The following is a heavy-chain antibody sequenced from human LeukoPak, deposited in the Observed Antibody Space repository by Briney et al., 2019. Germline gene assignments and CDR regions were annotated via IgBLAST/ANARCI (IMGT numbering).Heavy chain of an antibody. CDR3: AIVPAAEYYFDY. CDR2: INPNSGGT. V-gene: IGHV1-2*02. CDR1: GYTFTGYY. J-gene: IGHJ4*02. Sequence: ASVKVPCKASGYTFTGYYMHWVRQAPGQGLEWMGWINPNSGGTNYAQKFQGRVTMTRDTSISTAYMELSRLRSDDTAVYYCAIVPAAEYYFDYWGQGTLVTVSS. D-gene: IGHD2-2*01.